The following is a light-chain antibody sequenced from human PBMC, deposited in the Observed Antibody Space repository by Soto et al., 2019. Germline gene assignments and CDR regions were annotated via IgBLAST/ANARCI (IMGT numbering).Light chain of an antibody. J-gene: IGKJ5*01. V-gene: IGKV3-11*01. Sequence: EIVLTQSPATLSLSPGERATLSCRASQSVSSYLACYQQKPGQAPRLLIYDASNRATGIPARFSGSGSGTDFTLTISSLEPEDFAVYYCQQYGNSPGTFGQGTRLEIK. CDR2: DAS. CDR3: QQYGNSPGT. CDR1: QSVSSY.